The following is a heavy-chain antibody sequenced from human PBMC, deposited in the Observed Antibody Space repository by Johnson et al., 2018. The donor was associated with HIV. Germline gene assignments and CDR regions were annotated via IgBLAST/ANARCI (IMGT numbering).Heavy chain of an antibody. D-gene: IGHD2-2*01. CDR1: GFTFSSYA. J-gene: IGHJ3*02. V-gene: IGHV3-64*04. CDR3: ARDLQTGLLWGHHAFDI. CDR2: ISSSGSTI. Sequence: QVQLVESGGGLVQPGGSLRLSCAASGFTFSSYAMHWVRQAPGKGLEYVSAISSSGSTIYYADSVQGRFTISRDNPKNSLYLQMNSLRAEDTAMYYCARDLQTGLLWGHHAFDIWGQGTMVTVSS.